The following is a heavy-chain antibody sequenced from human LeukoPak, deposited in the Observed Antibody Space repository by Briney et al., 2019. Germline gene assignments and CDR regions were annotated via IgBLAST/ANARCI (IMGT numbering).Heavy chain of an antibody. CDR2: FDPEDGET. CDR3: ATLPSVAGPLGKYYYHYYMDV. D-gene: IGHD6-19*01. CDR1: GYTLTELS. Sequence: VASVEVSCKVSGYTLTELSMHWVRQAPGKGLEWMGGFDPEDGETIYAQKFQGRVTMTEDASTDTAYMELSSLRSEDTAVYYCATLPSVAGPLGKYYYHYYMDVWGKGTTVTISS. V-gene: IGHV1-24*01. J-gene: IGHJ6*03.